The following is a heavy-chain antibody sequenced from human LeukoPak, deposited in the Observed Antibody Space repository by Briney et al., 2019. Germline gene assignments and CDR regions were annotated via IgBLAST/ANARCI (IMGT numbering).Heavy chain of an antibody. Sequence: GGSLRLSCAASGFTFSSYEMNWVRQAPGKGLEWVSYISSSGSTIYYADSVKGRFTISRDSSKNTLFLQMNRLRPEDAAVYYCAKDPLGQQLVGDYWGQGTLVTVSS. CDR1: GFTFSSYE. V-gene: IGHV3-48*03. D-gene: IGHD6-13*01. CDR3: AKDPLGQQLVGDY. CDR2: ISSSGSTI. J-gene: IGHJ4*02.